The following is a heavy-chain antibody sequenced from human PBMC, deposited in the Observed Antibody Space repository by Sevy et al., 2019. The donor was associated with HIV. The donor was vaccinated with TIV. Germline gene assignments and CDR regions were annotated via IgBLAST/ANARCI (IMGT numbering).Heavy chain of an antibody. V-gene: IGHV3-30-3*01. CDR1: GFTFNDYA. CDR2: ISSDGDNT. D-gene: IGHD2-15*01. Sequence: GGCLRLSCAASGFTFNDYALHWVRQAPGKGLEWVAIISSDGDNTYYADTVKGRFTISRDNSKNTVYLQMNRLVAEDTAFCYCVREGAPYRNIRYCSGNNCFYNWFDPWGQGTLVTVSS. J-gene: IGHJ5*02. CDR3: VREGAPYRNIRYCSGNNCFYNWFDP.